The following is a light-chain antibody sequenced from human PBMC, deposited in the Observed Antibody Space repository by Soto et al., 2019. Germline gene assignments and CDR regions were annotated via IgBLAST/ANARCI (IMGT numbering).Light chain of an antibody. J-gene: IGKJ4*01. V-gene: IGKV3D-20*02. CDR2: GAS. CDR3: QNRSNWPLT. CDR1: QSVSSN. Sequence: EIVMTQSPGILSLSPGETATLSCRASQSVSSNLAWYQQKPGQAPRLLIYGASSRATGIPDRFSGSGSGTDFTLTISRLEPEDFAVYYCQNRSNWPLTFGGGTKVDIK.